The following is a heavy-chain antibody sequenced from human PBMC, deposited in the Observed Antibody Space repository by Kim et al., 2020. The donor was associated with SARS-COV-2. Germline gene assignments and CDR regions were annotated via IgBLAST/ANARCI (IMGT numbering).Heavy chain of an antibody. V-gene: IGHV3-66*02. CDR2: IYSGGST. D-gene: IGHD1-26*01. CDR3: ARDDRGELAFDY. J-gene: IGHJ4*02. CDR1: GFTVSSNY. Sequence: GGSLRLSCAASGFTVSSNYMSWVRQAPGKGLEWVSVIYSGGSTYYADSVKGRFTISRDNSKNTLYLQMNSLRAEDTAVYYCARDDRGELAFDYWGQGTLVTVSS.